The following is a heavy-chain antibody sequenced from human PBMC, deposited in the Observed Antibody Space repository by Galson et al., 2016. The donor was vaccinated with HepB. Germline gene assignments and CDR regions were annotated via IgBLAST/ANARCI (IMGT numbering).Heavy chain of an antibody. CDR1: FGSIYTYY. CDR2: LYYSGST. V-gene: IGHV4-59*08. Sequence: LSLTCTVSFGSIYTYYWSWIRQPPGKGLEWIGYLYYSGSTNYNPSLKSRVTISVDMSENQVSLRLTSVTAADTAGYYCARHVGGTGGRFDPWGPGMLVSVSP. D-gene: IGHD7-27*01. J-gene: IGHJ5*02. CDR3: ARHVGGTGGRFDP.